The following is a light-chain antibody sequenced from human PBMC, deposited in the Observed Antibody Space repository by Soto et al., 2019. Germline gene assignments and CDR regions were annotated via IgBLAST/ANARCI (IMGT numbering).Light chain of an antibody. CDR3: QQYNTYPWT. J-gene: IGKJ1*01. V-gene: IGKV1-13*02. CDR2: DAS. Sequence: AIKMTQSPSSLPAYVGDKAPINCGASQSISTYLNWYQQTPGKATKLLLYDASTLQSGVPSRVSGGGSGTDVTLTISRLHPDDFATYYCQQYNTYPWTFGPGTKVDIK. CDR1: QSISTY.